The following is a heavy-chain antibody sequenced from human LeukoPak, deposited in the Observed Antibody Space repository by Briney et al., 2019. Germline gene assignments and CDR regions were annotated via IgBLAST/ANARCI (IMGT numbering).Heavy chain of an antibody. CDR3: AIYDVAPTVERVGGWWFDH. V-gene: IGHV3-11*01. CDR1: GFTFSDYY. CDR2: ISSSGSTI. Sequence: GGSLRLSCAASGFTFSDYYMSWIRHAPGKGLVWVSYISSSGSTIYYTHSVKGRFTISRDNAKNSLYLQMNSLRAEGMAVYYSAIYDVAPTVERVGGWWFDHWGQGTLVTVSS. D-gene: IGHD3-16*01. J-gene: IGHJ5*02.